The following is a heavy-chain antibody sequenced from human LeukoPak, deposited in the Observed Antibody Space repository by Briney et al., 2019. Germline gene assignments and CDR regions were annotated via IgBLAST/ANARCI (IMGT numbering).Heavy chain of an antibody. V-gene: IGHV3-30-3*01. J-gene: IGHJ4*02. CDR3: ARGLKTEAARGGWHYYFDY. D-gene: IGHD2-15*01. CDR1: GFTFSSYA. CDR2: ISYDGSNK. Sequence: GRSLRLSCAASGFTFSSYAMHWVRQAPGKGLEWVAVISYDGSNKYYADSVKGRFTISRDNSKNTLYPQMNSLRAEDTAVYYCARGLKTEAARGGWHYYFDYWGQGTLVTVSS.